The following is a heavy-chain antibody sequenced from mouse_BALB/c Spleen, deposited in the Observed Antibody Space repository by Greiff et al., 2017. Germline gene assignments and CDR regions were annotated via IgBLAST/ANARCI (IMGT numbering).Heavy chain of an antibody. CDR2: ILPGSGST. Sequence: QVQLQQSGAELMKPGASVKLSCKATGYTFSSYWIEWVKQRPGHGLEWIGEILPGSGSTNYNEKFKGKATFTADTSSNTAYMQLSSLTSEDSAVYYCARLRYYGNRGYAMDYWGQGTSVTVSS. CDR1: GYTFSSYW. V-gene: IGHV1-9*01. CDR3: ARLRYYGNRGYAMDY. J-gene: IGHJ4*01. D-gene: IGHD2-1*01.